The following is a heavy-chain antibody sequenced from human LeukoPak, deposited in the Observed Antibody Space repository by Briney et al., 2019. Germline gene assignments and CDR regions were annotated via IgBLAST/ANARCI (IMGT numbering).Heavy chain of an antibody. CDR2: MNPNSGNT. J-gene: IGHJ5*02. Sequence: ASVKVSCKASGYTFTGNYIHWVRQAPGQGLEWMGWMNPNSGNTGYAQKFQGRVTMTRNTSISTAYMELSSLRSEDTAVYYCAGAHCSSTSCYDWFDPWGQGTLVTVSS. V-gene: IGHV1-8*01. CDR1: GYTFTGNY. D-gene: IGHD2-2*01. CDR3: AGAHCSSTSCYDWFDP.